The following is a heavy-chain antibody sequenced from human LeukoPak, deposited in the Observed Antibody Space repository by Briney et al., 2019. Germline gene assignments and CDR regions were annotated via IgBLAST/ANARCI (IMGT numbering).Heavy chain of an antibody. CDR3: ARGHPGKFDY. CDR2: IWYDGTNK. J-gene: IGHJ4*02. CDR1: RFTYCSYH. Sequence: GGSLRLSCAASRFTYCSYHMHWVRQAPGKGLEWVAVIWYDGTNKYYADSVKGRFTISRDSSKNTLLLQIASHRAEYTSVNYCARGHPGKFDYWGQGTLVTVSS. D-gene: IGHD1-14*01. V-gene: IGHV3-33*01.